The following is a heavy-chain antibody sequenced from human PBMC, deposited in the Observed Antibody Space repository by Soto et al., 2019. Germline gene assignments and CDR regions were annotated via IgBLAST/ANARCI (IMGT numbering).Heavy chain of an antibody. Sequence: RASVKVSCKASGYTFTSYGISWVRQAPGPGLEWMGWISAYNGNTNYAQKLQGRVTMTTDTSTSTAYMELRSLRSDDTAVYYCAKYSSSWYSFDYWGQGTLVTVS. D-gene: IGHD6-13*01. CDR1: GYTFTSYG. V-gene: IGHV1-18*01. J-gene: IGHJ4*02. CDR3: AKYSSSWYSFDY. CDR2: ISAYNGNT.